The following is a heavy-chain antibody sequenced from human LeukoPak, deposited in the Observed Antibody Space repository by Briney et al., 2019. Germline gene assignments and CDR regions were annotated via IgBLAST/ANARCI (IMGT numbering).Heavy chain of an antibody. CDR3: ARDGYYYGSGSHYYYYYGMDV. D-gene: IGHD3-10*01. J-gene: IGHJ6*02. Sequence: GGSLRLSCAASGFTFSDYYMSWIRQAPGKGLEWVSYISSSGSTIYYADSVKGRFTISRDNAKNSLYLQMNSLRAEDTAVYYCARDGYYYGSGSHYYYYYGMDVWGQGTTVTVSS. CDR2: ISSSGSTI. CDR1: GFTFSDYY. V-gene: IGHV3-11*04.